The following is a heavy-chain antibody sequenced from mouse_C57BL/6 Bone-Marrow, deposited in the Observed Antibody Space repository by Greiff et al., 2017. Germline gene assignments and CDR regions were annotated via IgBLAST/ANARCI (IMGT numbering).Heavy chain of an antibody. Sequence: EVQLMESGEGLVKPGGSLKLSCAASGFTFSSYAMSWVRQTPEKRLEWVAYISSGGDYIYYADTVKGRFTISRDNARNTLYLQMSSLKAEDTAMYYCTRDDGYYGYYSMDYWGQGTSVTVSS. D-gene: IGHD2-3*01. V-gene: IGHV5-9-1*02. CDR2: ISSGGDYI. J-gene: IGHJ4*01. CDR1: GFTFSSYA. CDR3: TRDDGYYGYYSMDY.